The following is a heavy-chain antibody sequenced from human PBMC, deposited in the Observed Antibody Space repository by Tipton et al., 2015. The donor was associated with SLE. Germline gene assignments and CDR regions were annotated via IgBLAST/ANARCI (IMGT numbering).Heavy chain of an antibody. V-gene: IGHV3-48*03. Sequence: SLTLSCAASGFTFSSYEMNWVRQAPGKGLEWVSYISSSGSPIYYADSVKGRFTISRDNARDSLYLQMNSLRAEDTAVYYCARDPPHSGPCFALSNYWGQGTLFAVSS. CDR1: GFTFSSYE. J-gene: IGHJ4*02. D-gene: IGHD1-26*01. CDR3: ARDPPHSGPCFALSNY. CDR2: ISSSGSPI.